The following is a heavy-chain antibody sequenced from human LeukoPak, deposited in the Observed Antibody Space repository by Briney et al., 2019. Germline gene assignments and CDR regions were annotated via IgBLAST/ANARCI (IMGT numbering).Heavy chain of an antibody. CDR2: IFYTGST. D-gene: IGHD1-26*01. J-gene: IGHJ1*01. CDR1: GGSISSYY. Sequence: SETLSLTCTGSGGSISSYYWTWIRQPPGKALELIEYIFYTGSTNYNPSLKSRVTISVDKSKNQFSLKLSSVTAADTAVYYCASLGGYSGNSPGDMEDWGQRTLVTVSS. V-gene: IGHV4-59*12. CDR3: ASLGGYSGNSPGDMED.